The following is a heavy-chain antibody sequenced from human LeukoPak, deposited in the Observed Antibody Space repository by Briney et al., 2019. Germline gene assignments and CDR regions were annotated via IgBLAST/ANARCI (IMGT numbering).Heavy chain of an antibody. V-gene: IGHV3-30*03. D-gene: IGHD6-19*01. CDR3: AGGGIAVAANY. J-gene: IGHJ4*02. CDR1: GFTFSSYG. CDR2: ISYDGSNK. Sequence: GGSLRLSCAASGFTFSSYGMHWVRQAPGKGLEWVAVISYDGSNKYYADSVKGRFTISRDNSKNTPYLQMNSLRAEDTAVYYCAGGGIAVAANYWGQGTLVTVSS.